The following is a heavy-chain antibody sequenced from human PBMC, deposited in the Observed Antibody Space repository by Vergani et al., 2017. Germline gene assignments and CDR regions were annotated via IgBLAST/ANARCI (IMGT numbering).Heavy chain of an antibody. V-gene: IGHV3-23*01. CDR3: AKSTSGWYELAPFEYFQH. CDR2: ISGSGGST. D-gene: IGHD6-19*01. CDR1: GFTFSSYA. Sequence: EVQLLESGGGLVQPGGSLRLSCAASGFTFSSYAMSWVRQAPGKGLEWVSAISGSGGSTYYADSVKGRFTISRDNSKNTLYLQMNSLRAEDTAVYYCAKSTSGWYELAPFEYFQHWGQGTLVTVSS. J-gene: IGHJ1*01.